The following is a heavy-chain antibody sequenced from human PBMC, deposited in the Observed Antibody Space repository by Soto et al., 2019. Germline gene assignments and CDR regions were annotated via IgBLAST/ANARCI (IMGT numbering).Heavy chain of an antibody. V-gene: IGHV3-23*01. Sequence: GGSLRLSCATSGFTFSHYAMSWVRQAPGKGLEWVAGISGGGGSTYYADSVKGRFTISRDNSKNTLFLQMNSLRAEDSAVYYCARDPVTSDWGQGTLVTVSS. CDR1: GFTFSHYA. J-gene: IGHJ4*02. CDR3: ARDPVTSD. CDR2: ISGGGGST.